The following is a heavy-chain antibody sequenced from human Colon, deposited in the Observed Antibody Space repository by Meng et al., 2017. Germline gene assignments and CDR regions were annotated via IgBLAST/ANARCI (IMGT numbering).Heavy chain of an antibody. CDR3: ARVIVGATDWYFDL. CDR1: GFTFSDHY. D-gene: IGHD1-26*01. J-gene: IGHJ2*01. V-gene: IGHV3-72*01. CDR2: SRNKANSYTT. Sequence: GESLKISCAASGFTFSDHYMDWVRQAPGKGLEWVVRSRNKANSYTTEYAASVKGRFTISRDDSKNSLYLQMNSLKTEDTALYYCARVIVGATDWYFDLWGHGPLVTVSS.